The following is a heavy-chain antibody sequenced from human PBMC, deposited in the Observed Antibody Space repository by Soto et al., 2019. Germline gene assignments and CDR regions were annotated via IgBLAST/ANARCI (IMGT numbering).Heavy chain of an antibody. J-gene: IGHJ5*02. Sequence: LRLSCAASGFIFENFGMSWVRQAPGKGLERISSISGSGFKKYYADSVKGRFTISRDNSKSTVYLELNNLSAEDTAVYHCAKNQGVELVPLATVDWFDPWGQGSVVTVSS. CDR1: GFIFENFG. CDR3: AKNQGVELVPLATVDWFDP. D-gene: IGHD1-26*01. V-gene: IGHV3-23*01. CDR2: ISGSGFKK.